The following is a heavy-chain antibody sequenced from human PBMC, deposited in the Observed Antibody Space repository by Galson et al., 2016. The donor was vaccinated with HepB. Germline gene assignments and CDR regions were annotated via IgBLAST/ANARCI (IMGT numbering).Heavy chain of an antibody. Sequence: SLRLSCVVSGFIFSDHYMDWLRQAPGKGLEWVARSRDKANRHTTEYAASVKGRFTISRDDSQNSVYLQMNSLKTEDTAVYYCARSRSGSGNFDYWGQGTLVTVSS. CDR1: GFIFSDHY. J-gene: IGHJ4*02. CDR2: SRDKANRHTT. D-gene: IGHD3-10*01. V-gene: IGHV3-72*01. CDR3: ARSRSGSGNFDY.